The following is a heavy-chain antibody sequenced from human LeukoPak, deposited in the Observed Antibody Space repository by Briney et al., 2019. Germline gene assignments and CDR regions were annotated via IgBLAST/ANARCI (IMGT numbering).Heavy chain of an antibody. Sequence: GGSLRLSCAASGFTFSSYAMSWVRQAPGKGLEWVSAISGSGGSTYYADSAKGRFTISRDNSQNTLYLQMNSLRAEDTAVYYCAKDASSGGWYSDYWGQGTLVTVSS. D-gene: IGHD6-19*01. CDR3: AKDASSGGWYSDY. J-gene: IGHJ4*02. CDR2: ISGSGGST. V-gene: IGHV3-23*01. CDR1: GFTFSSYA.